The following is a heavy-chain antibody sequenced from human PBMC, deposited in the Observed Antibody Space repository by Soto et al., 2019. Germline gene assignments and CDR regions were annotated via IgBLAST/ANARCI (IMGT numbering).Heavy chain of an antibody. CDR3: ARPNQLLGEIYYYDY. CDR1: GGTFSSYA. D-gene: IGHD2-2*01. J-gene: IGHJ4*02. V-gene: IGHV1-69*12. Sequence: QVQLVQSGAEVKKPGSSVKVSCKASGGTFSSYAISWVRQAPGHGLEWMGGIIPIFGTANYAQKFQGRVTITADESTSTADMELSSLRSEDTAVYYCARPNQLLGEIYYYDYSCKGSIVPVSS. CDR2: IIPIFGTA.